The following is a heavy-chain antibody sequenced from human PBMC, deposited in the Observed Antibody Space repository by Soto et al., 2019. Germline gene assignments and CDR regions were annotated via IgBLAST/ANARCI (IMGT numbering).Heavy chain of an antibody. J-gene: IGHJ5*02. Sequence: QVPLQQWGAGLLKPSETLSLTCAVYGGSFSGYYWSWIRQPPGKGLEWIGEINHSGSTNYNPSLKSRVTISVDTSKNQFSLKLSSVTAADTAVYYCARVGVVVVAATPWQWFDPWGQGTLVTVSS. CDR3: ARVGVVVVAATPWQWFDP. D-gene: IGHD2-15*01. V-gene: IGHV4-34*01. CDR2: INHSGST. CDR1: GGSFSGYY.